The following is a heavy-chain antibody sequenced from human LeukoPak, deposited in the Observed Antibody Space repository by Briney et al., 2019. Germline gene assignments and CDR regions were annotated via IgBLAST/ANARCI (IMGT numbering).Heavy chain of an antibody. CDR1: GFTFSSYA. J-gene: IGHJ4*02. CDR3: ARGRGMATTRPLDY. D-gene: IGHD5-24*01. Sequence: GRSLRLSCAASGFTFSSYAMHWVRQAPGKGLEWVAVISYDGSNKYYADSVKGRFTISRDNSKNTLYLQMNSLRAEDTAVYYCARGRGMATTRPLDYWGQRTLVTVSS. CDR2: ISYDGSNK. V-gene: IGHV3-30-3*01.